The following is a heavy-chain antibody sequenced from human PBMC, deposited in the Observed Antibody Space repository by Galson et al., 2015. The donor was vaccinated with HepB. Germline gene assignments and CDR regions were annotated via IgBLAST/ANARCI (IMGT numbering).Heavy chain of an antibody. CDR2: ISSTSSYI. CDR3: ARARMGSKGTAMVISDY. D-gene: IGHD5-18*01. Sequence: SLRLSCAASGFTLSNYAMHWVRQAPGRGLEWVSSISSTSSYIYYADSVKGRFTISRDNAKNSLYLQMNSLRAEDTAVYYCARARMGSKGTAMVISDYWGQGTLVTVSS. CDR1: GFTLSNYA. V-gene: IGHV3-21*01. J-gene: IGHJ4*02.